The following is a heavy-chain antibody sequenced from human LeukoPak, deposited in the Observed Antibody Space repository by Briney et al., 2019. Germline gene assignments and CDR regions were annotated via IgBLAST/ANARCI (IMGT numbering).Heavy chain of an antibody. D-gene: IGHD2-2*01. Sequence: GGSLRLSCAASGFTFSSCAMSWVRQAPGKGLQWVSAISGSGSSTYYADSVKGRFTISRDNSKNTLYLQMNSLRGEDTAVYYCAKDRGSIGPDAIDYWGQGTLVTVSS. J-gene: IGHJ4*02. CDR1: GFTFSSCA. V-gene: IGHV3-23*01. CDR2: ISGSGSST. CDR3: AKDRGSIGPDAIDY.